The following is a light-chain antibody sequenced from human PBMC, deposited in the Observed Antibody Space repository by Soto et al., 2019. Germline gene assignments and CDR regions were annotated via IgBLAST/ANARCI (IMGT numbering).Light chain of an antibody. Sequence: EIVMAQYPATLSVSPGESATLSCRASQSVSSNLAWYQQKPGQAPRLLIYGASTRATGIPARFSGRGSATEFTLTISSLQSEDCAVYYCQQCNDWPHTFGQGTKLEIK. V-gene: IGKV3-15*01. CDR1: QSVSSN. CDR3: QQCNDWPHT. J-gene: IGKJ2*01. CDR2: GAS.